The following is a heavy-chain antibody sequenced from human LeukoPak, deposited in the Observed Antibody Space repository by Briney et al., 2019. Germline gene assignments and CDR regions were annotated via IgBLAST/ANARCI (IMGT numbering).Heavy chain of an antibody. V-gene: IGHV3-74*03. J-gene: IGHJ6*02. CDR3: ARDLYGMDV. Sequence: GGSLRLSCAASVFSFSTFWMHWVRQAPGKGLVWVSRINSDGSRTTYADSVKGRFTISRDNAKNTLYLQMISLRAEDTAVYYRARDLYGMDVWGQGTTVTVSS. CDR2: INSDGSRT. CDR1: VFSFSTFW.